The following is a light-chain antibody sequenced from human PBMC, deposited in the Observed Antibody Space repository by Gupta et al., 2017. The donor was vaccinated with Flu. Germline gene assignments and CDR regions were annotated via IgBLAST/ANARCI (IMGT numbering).Light chain of an antibody. V-gene: IGKV1-5*03. CDR3: QQYNRLGWT. CDR2: KAS. Sequence: EIQMTQSPSTLSASVGDRVTITCRASQSISSWLAWYQQKPGKAPKLLFYKASSLESGVPSRFSGSGSGTEFTLTISSLPPDDFATYYCQQYNRLGWTFGQGTKVEIK. J-gene: IGKJ1*01. CDR1: QSISSW.